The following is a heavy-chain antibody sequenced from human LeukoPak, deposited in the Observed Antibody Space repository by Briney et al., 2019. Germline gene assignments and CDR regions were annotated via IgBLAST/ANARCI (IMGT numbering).Heavy chain of an antibody. Sequence: ASVKVSCKASGYTFTSYTISWVRQAPGQGLEWMGWITTYNGHTTYAQRLQGRVTVTTDTSTSTAYMELRSLRSDDTAVYYCAREAHDTAGAFDIWGQGTMVTVSS. CDR1: GYTFTSYT. V-gene: IGHV1-18*01. CDR3: AREAHDTAGAFDI. J-gene: IGHJ3*02. D-gene: IGHD3-9*01. CDR2: ITTYNGHT.